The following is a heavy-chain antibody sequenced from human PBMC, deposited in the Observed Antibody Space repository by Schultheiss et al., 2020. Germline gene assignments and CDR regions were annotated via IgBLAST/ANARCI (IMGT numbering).Heavy chain of an antibody. D-gene: IGHD3-22*01. CDR2: IYYSGST. Sequence: SETLSLTCTVSGGSVSSGSYYWSWIRQPPGKGLEWIGYIYYSGSTNYNPSLKSRVTISVDTSKNQFSLKLSSVTAADTAVYYCARDSYDSSFVAFDIWGQGTMVTVSS. CDR3: ARDSYDSSFVAFDI. CDR1: GGSVSSGSYY. V-gene: IGHV4-61*01. J-gene: IGHJ3*02.